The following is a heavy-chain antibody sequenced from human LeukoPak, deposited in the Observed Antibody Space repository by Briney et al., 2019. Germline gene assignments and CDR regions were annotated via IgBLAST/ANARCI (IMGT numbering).Heavy chain of an antibody. CDR1: GFTFSDYY. Sequence: PGGSLRLSCAASGFTFSDYYMSWIRQAPGKGLEWVSYISSSSSYTNYADSVKGRFTISRDNAKNSQYLQMNSLRAEDTAVYYCASSDTAMVYFDYWGQGTLVTVSS. V-gene: IGHV3-11*03. D-gene: IGHD5-18*01. CDR3: ASSDTAMVYFDY. J-gene: IGHJ4*02. CDR2: ISSSSSYT.